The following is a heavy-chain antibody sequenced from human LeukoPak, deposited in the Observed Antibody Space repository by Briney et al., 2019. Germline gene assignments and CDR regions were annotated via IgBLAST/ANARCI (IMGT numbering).Heavy chain of an antibody. J-gene: IGHJ5*02. D-gene: IGHD3-10*01. CDR3: ATDPRYYYGSGSYLFDP. V-gene: IGHV1-69-2*01. CDR2: VDPEDGET. CDR1: GYSFTDYY. Sequence: ASVKISCKVSGYSFTDYYMHWVQQAPGKGLEWMGLVDPEDGETIYAEKFQGRVTITAGTSTDTAYMELSSLRSEDTAVYYCATDPRYYYGSGSYLFDPWGQGTLVTVSS.